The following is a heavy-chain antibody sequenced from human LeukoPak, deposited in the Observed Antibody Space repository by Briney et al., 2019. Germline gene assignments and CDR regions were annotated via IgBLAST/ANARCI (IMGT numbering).Heavy chain of an antibody. V-gene: IGHV1-18*01. J-gene: IGHJ6*02. Sequence: ASVKVSCKASGYTFTSYGISWVRQAPGQGLEWMGWISAYNGNTNYAQKLRGRVTMTTDTSTSTAYMELRSLRSDDTAVYYCARASGTLVRGVITPYYYYGMDVWGQGTTVTVSS. CDR1: GYTFTSYG. D-gene: IGHD3-10*01. CDR2: ISAYNGNT. CDR3: ARASGTLVRGVITPYYYYGMDV.